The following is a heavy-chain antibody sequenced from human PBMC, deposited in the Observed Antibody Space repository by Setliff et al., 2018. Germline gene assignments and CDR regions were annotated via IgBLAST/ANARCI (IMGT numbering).Heavy chain of an antibody. Sequence: VKVSCKASGYTFTSYAMHWVRQAPGQRLEWMGWINAGNGNTKYSQKFQGRVTITRDTSASTAYMELSSLRSEDTAVYYCARDGFEIVVVPAAIYYYYYMDVWGKGTTVTVS. D-gene: IGHD2-2*01. CDR1: GYTFTSYA. CDR3: ARDGFEIVVVPAAIYYYYYMDV. V-gene: IGHV1-3*01. J-gene: IGHJ6*03. CDR2: INAGNGNT.